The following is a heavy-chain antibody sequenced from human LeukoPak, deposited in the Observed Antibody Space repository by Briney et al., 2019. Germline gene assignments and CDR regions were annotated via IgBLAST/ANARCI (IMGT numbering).Heavy chain of an antibody. Sequence: GGSLRLSCAASGFSFSTSPMSWVRQPPGKGLEWVSAMNNGPGATFYRDSVRGRFTIPRDDSKSTLYLQMNSLRAEDTGTYYCAKTHYDLLDVWGQGTTVTVSS. D-gene: IGHD5-12*01. CDR2: MNNGPGAT. J-gene: IGHJ6*02. CDR1: GFSFSTSP. V-gene: IGHV3-23*01. CDR3: AKTHYDLLDV.